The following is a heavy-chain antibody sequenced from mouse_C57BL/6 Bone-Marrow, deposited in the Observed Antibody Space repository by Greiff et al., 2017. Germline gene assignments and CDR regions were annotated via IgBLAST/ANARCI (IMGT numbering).Heavy chain of an antibody. CDR2: FYPGSGSI. CDR3: AKYEDRVYSGCNSGFAY. D-gene: IGHD1-1*01. V-gene: IGHV1-62-2*01. J-gene: IGHJ3*01. CDR1: GYTFTEYT. Sequence: VQLQQSGAELVKPGASVKMSCKASGYTFTEYTINWVKQRSGQGLEWIGWFYPGSGSIKYNEKFKYKATLTADKSSSTVYMELSRLASVDSTVYFCAKYEDRVYSGCNSGFAYWCQGTLVTVSA.